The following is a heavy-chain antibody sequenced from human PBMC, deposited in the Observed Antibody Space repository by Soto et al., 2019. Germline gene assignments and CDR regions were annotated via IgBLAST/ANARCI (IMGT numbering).Heavy chain of an antibody. Sequence: SQTLSLTCAISGDSVSSNSAAWNWIRQSPSRGLEWLGRTYYRSKWYNDYAVSVKSRITINPDTSKNQFSLQLNSVTPEDTAVYYCARGSIAAAGTGAYYYCYGMDVWGQGTMVTVSS. J-gene: IGHJ6*02. CDR1: GDSVSSNSAA. D-gene: IGHD6-13*01. CDR2: TYYRSKWYN. V-gene: IGHV6-1*01. CDR3: ARGSIAAAGTGAYYYCYGMDV.